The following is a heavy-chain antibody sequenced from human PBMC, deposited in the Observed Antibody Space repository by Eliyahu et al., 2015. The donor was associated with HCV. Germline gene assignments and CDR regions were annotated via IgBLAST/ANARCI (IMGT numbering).Heavy chain of an antibody. V-gene: IGHV3-30-3*01. J-gene: IGHJ6*03. CDR3: ARDRHILLWFGEAGGYYMDV. Sequence: AMHWVRQAPGKGLEWVTTISYEGSNKYYADSVKGRFTVSRDYSKNTLYLQMNSLRPEDTAVYYCARDRHILLWFGEAGGYYMDVWGKGATVTVSS. CDR1: A. D-gene: IGHD3-10*01. CDR2: ISYEGSNK.